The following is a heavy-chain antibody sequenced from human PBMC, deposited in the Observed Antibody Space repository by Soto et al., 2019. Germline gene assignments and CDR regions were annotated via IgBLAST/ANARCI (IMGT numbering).Heavy chain of an antibody. J-gene: IGHJ6*03. V-gene: IGHV4-39*01. CDR1: GGSISSSSYY. CDR3: ARLVRHRNWNGGKKGNYYYMDV. Sequence: SETLSLTCTVSGGSISSSSYYWGWIRQPPGKGLEWIGSIYYSGSTYYNPSLKSRVTISVDTSKNQFSLKLSSVTAADTAVYYCARLVRHRNWNGGKKGNYYYMDVWGKGTTVTVSS. CDR2: IYYSGST. D-gene: IGHD1-1*01.